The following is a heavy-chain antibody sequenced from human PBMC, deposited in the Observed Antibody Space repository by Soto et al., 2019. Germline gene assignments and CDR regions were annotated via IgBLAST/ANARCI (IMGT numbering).Heavy chain of an antibody. CDR3: AKGPRVYDLMDV. D-gene: IGHD5-12*01. CDR1: GFTFSSYA. CDR2: ISGSGGST. V-gene: IGHV3-23*01. Sequence: EVQLLESGGGLVQPGGSLRLSCAASGFTFSSYAMSWVRQAPGKGLEWVSAISGSGGSTYYADAVKGRFTISRDNSQNTLYLQLNSLRAEDTAVYYCAKGPRVYDLMDVWGKGTTVTVSS. J-gene: IGHJ6*03.